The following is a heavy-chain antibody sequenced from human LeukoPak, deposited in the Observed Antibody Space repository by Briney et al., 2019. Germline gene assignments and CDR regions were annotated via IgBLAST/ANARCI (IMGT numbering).Heavy chain of an antibody. CDR1: GYTLTELS. D-gene: IGHD3-9*01. Sequence: ASVKVSCKVSGYTLTELSMHWVRQAPGKGLEWMGGFDPEDGETIYAQKFQGRVTMTEDTSTDTAYMELRSLRSDDTAVYYCAIGGRYFDWLLSHWGQGTLVTVSS. CDR2: FDPEDGET. V-gene: IGHV1-24*01. J-gene: IGHJ4*02. CDR3: AIGGRYFDWLLSH.